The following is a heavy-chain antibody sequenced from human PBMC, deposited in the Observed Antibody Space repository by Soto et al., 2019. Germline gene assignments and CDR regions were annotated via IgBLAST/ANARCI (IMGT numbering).Heavy chain of an antibody. V-gene: IGHV4-30-4*01. J-gene: IGHJ6*02. Sequence: QVQLQESGPGLVKPSQTLSLTCTVSGGSISSGDYYWSWIRQPPGKGLEWIGYIYYSGSTYYNPSLKSRVTISVDTSKNQFSLKLSSVTAADTAVYYCARDRGIGNYYYYGMDVWGQGTTVTVSS. D-gene: IGHD3-16*01. CDR3: ARDRGIGNYYYYGMDV. CDR1: GGSISSGDYY. CDR2: IYYSGST.